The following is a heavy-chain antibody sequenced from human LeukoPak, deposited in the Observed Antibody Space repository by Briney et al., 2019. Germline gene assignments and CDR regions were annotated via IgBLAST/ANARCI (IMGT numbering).Heavy chain of an antibody. Sequence: GGSLRLSCAASGFTFSTYAIHWVRQAPGKGVEWVSGISGNGGSTYYADSVKGRFTISRDNSKNTLYLQMNSLRAEDTAIYYCAKAMGVVIVPFDYWGQGTLVTVSS. J-gene: IGHJ4*02. D-gene: IGHD3-3*01. V-gene: IGHV3-23*01. CDR3: AKAMGVVIVPFDY. CDR2: ISGNGGST. CDR1: GFTFSTYA.